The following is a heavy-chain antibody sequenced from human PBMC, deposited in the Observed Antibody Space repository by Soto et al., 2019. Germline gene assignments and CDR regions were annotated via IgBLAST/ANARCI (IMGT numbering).Heavy chain of an antibody. CDR3: ARATGPAVY. CDR1: GGSFSGYY. J-gene: IGHJ4*02. Sequence: SETLSLTCAVYGGSFSGYYWSWIRQPPGKGLEWIGEINHSGSTNYNPSLKSRVTISVDTSKNQFSLKLSSVTAADTAVYYCARATGPAVYWGQGTLVTVSS. V-gene: IGHV4-34*01. CDR2: INHSGST. D-gene: IGHD2-2*01.